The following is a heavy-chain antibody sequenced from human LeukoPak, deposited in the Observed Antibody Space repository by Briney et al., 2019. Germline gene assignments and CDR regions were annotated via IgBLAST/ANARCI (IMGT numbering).Heavy chain of an antibody. Sequence: SETLSLTCTVSGGSISSGDYYWSWIRQPPGKGLEWIGYIYYSGSTYYNPSLKSRVTISVDTSKNQFSLKPSSVTAADTAVYYCARDGGYSYGYDAFDIWGQGTMVTVPS. CDR1: GGSISSGDYY. V-gene: IGHV4-30-4*08. J-gene: IGHJ3*02. D-gene: IGHD5-18*01. CDR2: IYYSGST. CDR3: ARDGGYSYGYDAFDI.